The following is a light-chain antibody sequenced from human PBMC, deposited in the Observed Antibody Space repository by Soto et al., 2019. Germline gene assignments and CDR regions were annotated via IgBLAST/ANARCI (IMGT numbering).Light chain of an antibody. V-gene: IGKV3-15*01. CDR3: QQYNNWPPGMYT. CDR1: QSVSSN. J-gene: IGKJ2*01. CDR2: GAF. Sequence: EIVMTQSPATLSVSPGERATLSCRASQSVSSNLAWYQQKPGQAPRLLIYGAFTRATGIPARFSGSGSGTEFTLTISSRQSEDFAVYYCQQYNNWPPGMYTFGQGTKLEIK.